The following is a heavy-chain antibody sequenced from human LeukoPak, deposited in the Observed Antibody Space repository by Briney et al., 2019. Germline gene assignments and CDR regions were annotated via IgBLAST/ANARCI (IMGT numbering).Heavy chain of an antibody. V-gene: IGHV3-7*01. CDR1: GFTLSKYC. CDR2: IKQGGSEK. J-gene: IGHJ4*02. D-gene: IGHD6-19*01. Sequence: GVSLRLFCAPSGFTLSKYCMIWLRRAPGRGREGVANIKQGGSEKYYVDSVKGRFTISRDNAKNSLYLQMNSLRVEDTAVYYCARVQGSSGPGIFEYWGQGTLVPVSS. CDR3: ARVQGSSGPGIFEY.